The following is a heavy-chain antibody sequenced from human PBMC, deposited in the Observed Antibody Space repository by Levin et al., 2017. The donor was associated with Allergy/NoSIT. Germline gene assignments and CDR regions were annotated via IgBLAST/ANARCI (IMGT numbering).Heavy chain of an antibody. CDR2: INHSGST. J-gene: IGHJ5*02. CDR3: ARVPGAVAARYNWFDP. Sequence: ESLKISCAVYGGSFSGYYWSWIRQPPGKGLEWIGEINHSGSTNYNPSLKSRVTISVDTSKNQFSLKLSSVTAADTAVYYCARVPGAVAARYNWFDPWGQGTLVTVSS. V-gene: IGHV4-34*01. D-gene: IGHD6-19*01. CDR1: GGSFSGYY.